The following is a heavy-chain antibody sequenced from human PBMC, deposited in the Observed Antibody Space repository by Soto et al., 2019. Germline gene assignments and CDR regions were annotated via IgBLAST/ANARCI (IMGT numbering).Heavy chain of an antibody. CDR3: AKDNLFYDSSGYYVN. Sequence: EVQLLESGGGLVQPGGSLRLSCAASGFTFSSYAMSWVRQAPGKGLEWVSAISGSGGSTYYADSVKGRFTISRDNSKNTLYLQMNRLRAEDTAVYYCAKDNLFYDSSGYYVNWGQGTLVTVSS. V-gene: IGHV3-23*01. D-gene: IGHD3-22*01. J-gene: IGHJ4*02. CDR2: ISGSGGST. CDR1: GFTFSSYA.